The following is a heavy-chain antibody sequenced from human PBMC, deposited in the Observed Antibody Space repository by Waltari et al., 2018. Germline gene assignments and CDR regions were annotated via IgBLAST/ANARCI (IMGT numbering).Heavy chain of an antibody. V-gene: IGHV4-31*03. CDR1: GGSISSGDYY. D-gene: IGHD1-26*01. J-gene: IGHJ4*02. CDR3: ARLHSGSYFRQYFFDY. Sequence: QVQLQESGPGLVKPSQTLSLTCTVSGGSISSGDYYWRWNRQHPWKGLEWIVYIYYTGSTYYNPALKSRFTISVDTSKNQFSLKLSSVTAADTAVYYCARLHSGSYFRQYFFDYWGPGTLVTVSS. CDR2: IYYTGST.